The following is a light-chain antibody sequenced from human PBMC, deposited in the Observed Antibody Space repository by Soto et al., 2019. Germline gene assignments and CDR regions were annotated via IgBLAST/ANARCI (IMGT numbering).Light chain of an antibody. J-gene: IGKJ1*01. V-gene: IGKV1-39*01. CDR2: ATS. Sequence: DIQMTQSPSSLSASVGDRVTITCRASQNIRSYLNWYQQKPGKAPQLLIYATSSLQTGVPSRFSASGSGTEFSLVISDLQPEDSATYYCQQGYSSRWTSGRGTKVE. CDR1: QNIRSY. CDR3: QQGYSSRWT.